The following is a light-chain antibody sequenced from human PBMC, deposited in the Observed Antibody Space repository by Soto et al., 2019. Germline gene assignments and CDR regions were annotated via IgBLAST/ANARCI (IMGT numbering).Light chain of an antibody. J-gene: IGLJ3*02. V-gene: IGLV2-11*01. Sequence: QSALTQPRSVSGSPGQSVTISCTGTSSDVGGYNYVSWYQQHPGKAPKLMIYDVSKRPSGVPDRFSGSKSGNTASLTISLLQADDEDDYYCCSYAGSFSFVVFGGGTKLTVL. CDR2: DVS. CDR1: SSDVGGYNY. CDR3: CSYAGSFSFVV.